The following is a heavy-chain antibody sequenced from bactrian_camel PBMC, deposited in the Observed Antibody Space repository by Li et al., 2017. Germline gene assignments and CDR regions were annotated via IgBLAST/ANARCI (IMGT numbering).Heavy chain of an antibody. D-gene: IGHD1*01. V-gene: IGHV3S1*01. CDR2: IYTANERT. Sequence: HVQLVESGGGSVQSGGSLTLSCATDAVTFGGNCLGWFRQIPGKEREGVAAIYTANERTSYDNSVKGRFTISQDSAKNTIYLQMDNLKPEDSAMYYCGANKGAPCVGGYWTSNGRVGYWGRGTQVTVS. J-gene: IGHJ4*01. CDR3: GANKGAPCVGGYWTSNGRVGY. CDR1: AVTFGGNC.